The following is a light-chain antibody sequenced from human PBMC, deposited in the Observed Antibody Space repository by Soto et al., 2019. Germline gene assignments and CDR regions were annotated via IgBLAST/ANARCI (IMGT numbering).Light chain of an antibody. Sequence: DIHMTQSPSTLPASVGYIVTITCRASQGISNYLAWYQQKPGKVPKLLIYAASTLQSGVPSRFSGSGSGTDFTLTISSLQPEDFATYYCQQSYSTPLTFCQGGKVDI. V-gene: IGKV1-27*01. CDR3: QQSYSTPLT. CDR2: AAS. CDR1: QGISNY. J-gene: IGKJ1*01.